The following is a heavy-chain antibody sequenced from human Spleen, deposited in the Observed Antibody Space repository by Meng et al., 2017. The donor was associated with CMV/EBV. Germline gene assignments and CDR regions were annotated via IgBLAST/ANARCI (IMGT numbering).Heavy chain of an antibody. CDR1: GFTFSSYW. J-gene: IGHJ4*02. CDR3: AKGRIAARPYDFDY. CDR2: INSDGSST. V-gene: IGHV3-74*01. Sequence: GESLKISCAASGFTFSSYWMHWVRQAPGKGLVWVSRINSDGSSTTYADSVKGRFTISRDNAKNTLYLQMNSLRAEDTAVYYCAKGRIAARPYDFDYWGQGTLVTVSS. D-gene: IGHD6-6*01.